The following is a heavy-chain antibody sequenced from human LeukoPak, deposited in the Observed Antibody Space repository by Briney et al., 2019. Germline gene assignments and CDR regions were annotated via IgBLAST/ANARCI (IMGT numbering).Heavy chain of an antibody. Sequence: SETLSLTCAVYGGSFSGYYWSWIRQPPGKGLEWIGEINHSGSTNYNPSLKSRVTISVDTSKNQFSLKLSSVTAADTAVYYCARDYYYYGMDVWGQGTTVTVSS. CDR2: INHSGST. J-gene: IGHJ6*02. V-gene: IGHV4-34*01. CDR1: GGSFSGYY. CDR3: ARDYYYYGMDV.